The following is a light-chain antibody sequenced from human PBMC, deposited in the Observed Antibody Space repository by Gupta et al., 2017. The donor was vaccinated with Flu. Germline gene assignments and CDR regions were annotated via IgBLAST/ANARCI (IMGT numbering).Light chain of an antibody. CDR1: QSLLHSDGNTY. Sequence: DVVMTQTPLSLSVTLGQPASISCKSSQSLLHSDGNTYLYWYLQKPGQPPRLLIYEVSNRFSGVPNRFGGSWSGTDLPLKISLVEAEDVGVYCCMHRIQLYTFGQGTKLEIK. V-gene: IGKV2D-29*01. CDR2: EVS. J-gene: IGKJ2*01. CDR3: MHRIQLYT.